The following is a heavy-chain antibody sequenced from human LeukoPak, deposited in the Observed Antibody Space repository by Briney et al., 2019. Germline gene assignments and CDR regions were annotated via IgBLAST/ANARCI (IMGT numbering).Heavy chain of an antibody. CDR2: IYYSGST. V-gene: IGHV4-61*01. D-gene: IGHD3-16*01. CDR1: GYSISSGYY. Sequence: PSETLSLTCTVSGYSISSGYYWGWIRQPPGKGLEWIGYIYYSGSTNYNPSLKSRVTISVDTSKNQFSLKLSSVTAADTAVYYCARDQGGWFDPWGQGTLVTVSS. CDR3: ARDQGGWFDP. J-gene: IGHJ5*02.